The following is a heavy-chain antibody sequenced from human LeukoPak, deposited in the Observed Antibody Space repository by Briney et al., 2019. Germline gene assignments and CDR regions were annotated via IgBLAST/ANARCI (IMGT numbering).Heavy chain of an antibody. CDR3: ARQSIAVAGGIDY. CDR1: GGSISSYY. D-gene: IGHD6-19*01. V-gene: IGHV4-59*08. CDR2: IYYSGST. J-gene: IGHJ4*02. Sequence: SETLPLTCTVSGGSISSYYWSWIRQPPGKGLEWIGYIYYSGSTNYNPSLKSRVTISVDTSKNQFSLKLSSVTAADTAVYYCARQSIAVAGGIDYWGQGTLVTVSS.